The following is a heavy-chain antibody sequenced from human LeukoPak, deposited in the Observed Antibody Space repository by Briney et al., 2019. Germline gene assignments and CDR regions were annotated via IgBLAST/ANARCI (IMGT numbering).Heavy chain of an antibody. D-gene: IGHD6-13*01. J-gene: IGHJ6*02. CDR2: IYSGGST. CDR3: VRGIAAAATYGMDV. Sequence: PGGSLRLSCAASGFTVSSNYMSWVRQAPGKGLEWVSVIYSGGSTYYADSVKGRFTISRDNSKNTLYLQMNSLRAEDTAVYYCVRGIAAAATYGMDVWGQGTTVTVSS. V-gene: IGHV3-53*01. CDR1: GFTVSSNY.